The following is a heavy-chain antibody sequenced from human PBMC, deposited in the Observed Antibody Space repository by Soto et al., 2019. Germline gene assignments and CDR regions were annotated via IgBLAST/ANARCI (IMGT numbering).Heavy chain of an antibody. J-gene: IGHJ4*02. D-gene: IGHD2-15*01. CDR2: ISYEGSHT. CDR3: AKEVNCGGGSCSWSEGFDY. Sequence: QVQLVESGGGVVQPGRSLRLSCAASGFIFSSYGMHWVRQAPGKGLEWVAVISYEGSHTYYADSVKGRFTITRENSKNPLYLTMNSLRPEDTAVYYCAKEVNCGGGSCSWSEGFDYWGQGTLLTVSS. V-gene: IGHV3-30*18. CDR1: GFIFSSYG.